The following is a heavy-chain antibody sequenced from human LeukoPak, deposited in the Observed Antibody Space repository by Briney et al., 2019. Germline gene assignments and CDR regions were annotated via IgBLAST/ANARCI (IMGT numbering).Heavy chain of an antibody. CDR2: IGGTGYST. V-gene: IGHV3-23*01. CDR3: AKVMNMIVVASIDS. CDR1: GFTLSDYY. J-gene: IGHJ4*02. Sequence: GGSLRLSCATSGFTLSDYYMNWVRQAPGKGLEWVSAIGGTGYSTYYADSVKGRFSISRDNSKNTLYLHMDSLRAEDTAVYYCAKVMNMIVVASIDSWGQGILVTVSS. D-gene: IGHD3-22*01.